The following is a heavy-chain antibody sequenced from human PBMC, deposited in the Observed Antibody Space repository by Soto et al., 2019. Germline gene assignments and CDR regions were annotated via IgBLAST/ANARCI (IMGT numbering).Heavy chain of an antibody. CDR1: GGSFSGYY. J-gene: IGHJ2*01. D-gene: IGHD5-12*01. Sequence: QVQLQQWGAGLLKPSETLSLTCAVYGGSFSGYYWNWIRQPPGKGLEWIGEINHSRSTNFNPSLKSRVTISVDTTKNQFSLKLNSVTAADTAVYCCARGVYRGYDSPRDFDIWGRGTLVTVSS. V-gene: IGHV4-34*01. CDR3: ARGVYRGYDSPRDFDI. CDR2: INHSRST.